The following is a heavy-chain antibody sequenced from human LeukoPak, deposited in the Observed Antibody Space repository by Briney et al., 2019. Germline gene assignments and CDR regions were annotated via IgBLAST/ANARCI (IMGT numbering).Heavy chain of an antibody. Sequence: GGSLSLSCAASGFTFSNYAMYWVRQAPGRGLEYVSVISNNGGRTYYGNSVKGRFTISRDNSKNTLYLQMGSLRAEDTAVYYCARDSRAVLGSLYYGMDVWGQGTTVTVSS. D-gene: IGHD1-26*01. J-gene: IGHJ6*02. V-gene: IGHV3-64*01. CDR3: ARDSRAVLGSLYYGMDV. CDR2: ISNNGGRT. CDR1: GFTFSNYA.